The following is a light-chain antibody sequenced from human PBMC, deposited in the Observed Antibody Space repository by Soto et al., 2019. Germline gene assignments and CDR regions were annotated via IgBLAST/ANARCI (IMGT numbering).Light chain of an antibody. CDR2: EVT. CDR3: SSYTSSTDYV. CDR1: SSDIDTYNY. Sequence: QSALTPPASVSGSPGQSITNSCTGTSSDIDTYNYVSWYQQHPGKAPKLIIYEVTNRPSGVSNRFSGSKSGDTASLTISGLRAEDEADYYCSSYTSSTDYVFGTGTKVTVL. J-gene: IGLJ1*01. V-gene: IGLV2-14*01.